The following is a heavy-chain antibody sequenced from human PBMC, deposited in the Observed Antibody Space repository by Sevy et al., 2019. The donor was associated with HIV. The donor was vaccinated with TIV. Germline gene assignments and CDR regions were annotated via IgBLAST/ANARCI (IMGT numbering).Heavy chain of an antibody. Sequence: SETLSLTCTVSGGSISSYYWSWIRQPPGKGLEWIGYIYYSGSTNYNPSLKSRVTISVDTSKNQFSLKLSSVTAADTAVYYCARYRRDYYDSSGYYYYGMDVWGQGTTVTVSS. CDR2: IYYSGST. D-gene: IGHD3-22*01. CDR3: ARYRRDYYDSSGYYYYGMDV. J-gene: IGHJ6*02. V-gene: IGHV4-59*01. CDR1: GGSISSYY.